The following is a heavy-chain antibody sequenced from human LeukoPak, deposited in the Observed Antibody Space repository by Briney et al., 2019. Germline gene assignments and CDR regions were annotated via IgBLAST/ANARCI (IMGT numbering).Heavy chain of an antibody. V-gene: IGHV3-30-3*01. J-gene: IGHJ6*02. CDR2: ISYDGIYT. CDR3: ARGADGSYSSGSYSSHYGMDV. CDR1: GFTFSSYA. Sequence: PGGSLRLSCAASGFTFSSYAMHWVRQAPGKGLEWVAVISYDGIYTYYADSVKGRFTISRDNSRNTLYLEMNSLRAEDTAVYYCARGADGSYSSGSYSSHYGMDVWGQGTMVTVSS. D-gene: IGHD6-19*01.